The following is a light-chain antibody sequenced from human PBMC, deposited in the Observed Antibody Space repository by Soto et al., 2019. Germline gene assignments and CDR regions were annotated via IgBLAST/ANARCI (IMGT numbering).Light chain of an antibody. J-gene: IGLJ3*02. CDR3: QSYDSSLSGSV. Sequence: QSVLTQPPSVSGAPGQRVTISCTGSSSNIGAGYDVHWYQQLPGTAPKLLIYDHNNRPSGVPDRFSGSKSDTSASLAITGLQAEDEADYYCQSYDSSLSGSVFGGGTKVTVL. CDR1: SSNIGAGYD. CDR2: DHN. V-gene: IGLV1-40*01.